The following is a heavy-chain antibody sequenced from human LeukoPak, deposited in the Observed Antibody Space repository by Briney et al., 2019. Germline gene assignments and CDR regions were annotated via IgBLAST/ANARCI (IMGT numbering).Heavy chain of an antibody. D-gene: IGHD4-11*01. CDR2: IKQDGGET. J-gene: IGHJ4*02. V-gene: IGHV3-7*01. CDR3: ARVFGQLQDYFDY. CDR1: GFPFSSYW. Sequence: GGSLRLSCAASGFPFSSYWMAWVRQAPGKGLEWVASIKQDGGETFYVDSVKGRFTISRDNAKNSLYLQMNSLRAEDTAVYYCARVFGQLQDYFDYWGQGTLVTVSS.